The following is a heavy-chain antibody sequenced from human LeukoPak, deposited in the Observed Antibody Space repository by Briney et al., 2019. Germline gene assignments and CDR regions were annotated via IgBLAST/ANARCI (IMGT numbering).Heavy chain of an antibody. D-gene: IGHD6-13*01. V-gene: IGHV3-66*01. CDR1: GFTVTSNY. CDR3: ARGYSSSWYGGADNYFDY. CDR2: IYSGDNT. Sequence: GGSLRLSCAASGFTVTSNYMSWVRQAPGTGLEWVSVIYSGDNTYYADSVKGRFTISRDNSKNTLYLQMRSLRAEDTAVYYCARGYSSSWYGGADNYFDYWGQGTLVTVSS. J-gene: IGHJ4*02.